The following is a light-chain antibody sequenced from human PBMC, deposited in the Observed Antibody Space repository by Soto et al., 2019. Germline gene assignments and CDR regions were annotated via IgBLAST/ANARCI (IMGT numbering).Light chain of an antibody. Sequence: QSVLTQPASVSGSPGQSITISCTGTSRDVDAYNYVSWYQQYPGKAPKLMIYDVSNRPSGVSNRFSGSKSGNTASLTISGLQAEDEADYYCGSYTTSSNHVFGTGTKLTVL. CDR1: SRDVDAYNY. V-gene: IGLV2-14*01. J-gene: IGLJ1*01. CDR3: GSYTTSSNHV. CDR2: DVS.